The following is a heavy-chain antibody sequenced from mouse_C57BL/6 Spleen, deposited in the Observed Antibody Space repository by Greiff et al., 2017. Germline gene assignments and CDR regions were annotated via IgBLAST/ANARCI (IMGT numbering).Heavy chain of an antibody. V-gene: IGHV5-9*01. D-gene: IGHD3-2*02. Sequence: EVKLVESGGGLVKPGGSLKLSCAASGFTFSSYSMSWVRQTPEKRLEWVATISGGGGNTYYPDSVKGRYTISRDNATNTLYLQMSSLRSEDTALXYCAGHPWGSGYDYLDYWGQGTTLTVSS. J-gene: IGHJ2*01. CDR3: AGHPWGSGYDYLDY. CDR2: ISGGGGNT. CDR1: GFTFSSYS.